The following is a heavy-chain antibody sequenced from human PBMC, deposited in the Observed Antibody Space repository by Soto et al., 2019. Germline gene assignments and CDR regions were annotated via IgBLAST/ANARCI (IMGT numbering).Heavy chain of an antibody. CDR1: GFTFSSYP. Sequence: GGSLRLSCAASGFTFSSYPMNWVRQAPGKGLEWVSYISSSSDTIYYADSVKGRFTISRDNAKNSLYLQMNSLRDEDTAVYYCARRVYSSSWYVDHWGQGTLVTVSS. CDR2: ISSSSDTI. D-gene: IGHD6-13*01. V-gene: IGHV3-48*02. CDR3: ARRVYSSSWYVDH. J-gene: IGHJ4*02.